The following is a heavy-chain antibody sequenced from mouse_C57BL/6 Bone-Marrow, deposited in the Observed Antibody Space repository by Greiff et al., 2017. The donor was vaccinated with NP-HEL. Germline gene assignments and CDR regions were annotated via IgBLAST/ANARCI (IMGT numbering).Heavy chain of an antibody. CDR1: GYTFTDYY. J-gene: IGHJ4*01. Sequence: VQLQQSGAELVRPGASVKLSCKASGYTFTDYYINWVKQRPGQGLEWIARIYPGSGNTYYNEKFKGKATLTAEKSSSTAYMQLSSLTSEDSAVYFCARVIYAMDYGGQGTSVTVSP. CDR3: ARVIYAMDY. CDR2: IYPGSGNT. V-gene: IGHV1-76*01.